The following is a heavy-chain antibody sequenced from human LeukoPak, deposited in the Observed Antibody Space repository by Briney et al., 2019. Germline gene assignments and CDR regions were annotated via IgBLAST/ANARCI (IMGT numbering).Heavy chain of an antibody. D-gene: IGHD3-10*01. J-gene: IGHJ3*02. CDR2: SSGSGGGT. CDR1: GFSFGIYA. CDR3: AKDRPDLWFGLDAFDI. V-gene: IGHV3-23*01. Sequence: GGSLRLTCTASGFSFGIYAMGWVRQAPGKGLEWVSTSSGSGGGTHYADSVKGRFTISRDHSNNTLYLQMNSLRAEDTAVYCCAKDRPDLWFGLDAFDIWGQGTMVTVSS.